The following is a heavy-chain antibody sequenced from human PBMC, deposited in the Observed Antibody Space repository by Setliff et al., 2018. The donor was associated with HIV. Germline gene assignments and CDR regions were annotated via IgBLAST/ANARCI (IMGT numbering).Heavy chain of an antibody. Sequence: GGSLRLSCAASGLTFSSYAMSWVRQAPGKGLEWVSSISGSGGSPYYADSVKGWFTISRDNSKNTLYLQMNSLRAEDTAVYYCAKDLVYYDSSGDLDYWGQGTLVTVSS. CDR2: ISGSGGSP. D-gene: IGHD3-22*01. J-gene: IGHJ4*02. V-gene: IGHV3-23*01. CDR3: AKDLVYYDSSGDLDY. CDR1: GLTFSSYA.